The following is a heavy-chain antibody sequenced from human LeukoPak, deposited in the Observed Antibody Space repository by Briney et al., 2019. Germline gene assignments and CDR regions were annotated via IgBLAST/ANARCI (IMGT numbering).Heavy chain of an antibody. J-gene: IGHJ4*02. CDR3: AKGSRASRGYYFDY. CDR2: ISGSGGST. V-gene: IGHV3-23*01. CDR1: GFTFSSYA. D-gene: IGHD3-10*01. Sequence: GGSLRLSCAASGFTFSSYAMSWVRQAPGKGLEWVSAISGSGGSTYYADSVKGRFTISRDNSKNSLYLQMNSLRTEDTALYYCAKGSRASRGYYFDYWGQGTLVTVSS.